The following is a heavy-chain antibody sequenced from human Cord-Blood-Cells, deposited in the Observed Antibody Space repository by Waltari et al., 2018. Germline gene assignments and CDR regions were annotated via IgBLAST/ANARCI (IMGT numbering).Heavy chain of an antibody. Sequence: QVQLQQWGAGLLKPSETLSLTCAVYGGSFSGYYWSWIRQPPGKGLEWIGEINHSGSTNYNPSLKSRVTISVDTSKNQFSLKLSSVTAADTAVYYCARGVVIMYYYYYYMDVWGKGTTVTVSS. CDR3: ARGVVIMYYYYYYMDV. J-gene: IGHJ6*03. V-gene: IGHV4-34*01. CDR1: GGSFSGYY. D-gene: IGHD3-3*01. CDR2: INHSGST.